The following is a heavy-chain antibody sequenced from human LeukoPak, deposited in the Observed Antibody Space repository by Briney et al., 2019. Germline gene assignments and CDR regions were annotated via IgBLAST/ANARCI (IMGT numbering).Heavy chain of an antibody. J-gene: IGHJ5*02. D-gene: IGHD3-9*01. CDR3: ARGKYYDILTGSNRFDP. CDR1: GYTFTSYY. Sequence: ASVKVSCKASGYTFTSYYMHWVRQAPGQGLEWMGIINPSGGSTSYAQKFQGRVTMTRDTSTSTVYMELSSLRSEDTAVYYCARGKYYDILTGSNRFDPWGQGTLVTVSS. CDR2: INPSGGST. V-gene: IGHV1-46*01.